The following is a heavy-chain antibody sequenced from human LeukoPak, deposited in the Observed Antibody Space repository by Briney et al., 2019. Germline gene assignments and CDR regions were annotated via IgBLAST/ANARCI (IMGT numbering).Heavy chain of an antibody. CDR1: GFTFSSYS. CDR2: ISSSSSTI. D-gene: IGHD2-15*01. J-gene: IGHJ6*02. Sequence: GGSLRLSCAASGFTFSSYSMNWVRQAPGKGLEWVSYISSSSSTIYYADSVKGRFTISRDNAKNSLYLQMNSLRAEDAAVYYRARDLWRDIVVVVAANHASYYYYGMDAWGQGTTVTVSS. CDR3: ARDLWRDIVVVVAANHASYYYYGMDA. V-gene: IGHV3-48*01.